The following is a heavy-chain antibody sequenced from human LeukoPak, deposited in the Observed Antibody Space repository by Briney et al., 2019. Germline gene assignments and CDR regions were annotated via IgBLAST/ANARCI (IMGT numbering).Heavy chain of an antibody. CDR2: INHSGST. Sequence: SETLSLTCAVYGGSFSGYYWSWIRQPPGKGLEWIGEINHSGSTNYNPSLKSRVTISVDTSKNQFSLKLSSVTAADTAVYYCARGRVYYDFWSGYSKYYFDYWGQGTLVTVSS. CDR3: ARGRVYYDFWSGYSKYYFDY. V-gene: IGHV4-34*01. CDR1: GGSFSGYY. D-gene: IGHD3-3*01. J-gene: IGHJ4*02.